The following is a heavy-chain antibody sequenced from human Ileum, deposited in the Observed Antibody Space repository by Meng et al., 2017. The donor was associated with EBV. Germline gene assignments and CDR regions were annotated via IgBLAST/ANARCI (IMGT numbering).Heavy chain of an antibody. CDR3: ARIPYGDIYSAYFDY. D-gene: IGHD2-21*02. V-gene: IGHV4-4*02. J-gene: IGHJ4*02. CDR2: IYHSEAT. Sequence: QVRLQFSAQRLVKPSGPVSLTCTVSGGSVNGHPWWSWVRQPPGEGLEWIGQIYHSEATNYNPSLKSRVTISVDTSENQFSLELNSVTAADTAVYYCARIPYGDIYSAYFDYWSPGTLVTVSS. CDR1: GGSVNGHPW.